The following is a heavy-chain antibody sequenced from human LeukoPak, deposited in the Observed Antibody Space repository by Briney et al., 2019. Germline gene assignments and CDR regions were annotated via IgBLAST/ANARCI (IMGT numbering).Heavy chain of an antibody. CDR2: ISYDGSNK. J-gene: IGHJ4*02. D-gene: IGHD3-22*01. Sequence: GGSLRLSCAASGFTFSSYGMHWVRQAPGKGLEWVAVISYDGSNKYYADSVKGRFTISRDNSKNTLYLQMNSLRAEDTAVYYCAKANNYYDSSGSSLPYFDYWGQGTLVTVSS. CDR1: GFTFSSYG. CDR3: AKANNYYDSSGSSLPYFDY. V-gene: IGHV3-30*18.